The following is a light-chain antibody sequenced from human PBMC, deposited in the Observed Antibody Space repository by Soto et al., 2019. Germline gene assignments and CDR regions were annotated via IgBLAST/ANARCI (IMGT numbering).Light chain of an antibody. CDR3: SSYTSSSTLYV. J-gene: IGLJ1*01. V-gene: IGLV2-14*03. CDR1: SSDVGGYNY. Sequence: QSALTQPASVSGSPGQSITISCTGTSSDVGGYNYVSWYQQHPGKAPKLMIYDVSNRPSGVSNRFSGSKSGITASLTISGLQADDEADYYCSSYTSSSTLYVFGTGTKLTVL. CDR2: DVS.